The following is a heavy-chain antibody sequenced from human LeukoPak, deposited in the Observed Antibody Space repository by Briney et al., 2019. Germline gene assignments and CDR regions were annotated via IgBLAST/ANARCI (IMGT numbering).Heavy chain of an antibody. V-gene: IGHV3-53*01. J-gene: IGHJ4*02. D-gene: IGHD3-3*01. CDR2: IYSGGST. CDR3: ARGFDFWSKGGY. Sequence: GGSLRLSCAASGFTVSSNYMSWVRQAPGKGLEWVSVIYSGGSTYYADSVKGRFTISRDNSKSTLYLQMNSLRAEDTAVYYCARGFDFWSKGGYWGQGTLVTVSS. CDR1: GFTVSSNY.